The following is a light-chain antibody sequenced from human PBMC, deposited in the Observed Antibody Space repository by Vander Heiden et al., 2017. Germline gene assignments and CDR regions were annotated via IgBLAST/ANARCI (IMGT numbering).Light chain of an antibody. V-gene: IGKV1-39*01. J-gene: IGKJ4*01. CDR2: AAS. CDR3: QQSYSTPLT. CDR1: QSISSY. Sequence: DIQMTQSPSSLSASVGDRVTITCRASQSISSYLNWYQQKPGKAPKLLIYAASSLQSAVPSTLSGSPSGTDFTLTIRSLQPEHFTTYYSQQSYSTPLTFGGGTKVELK.